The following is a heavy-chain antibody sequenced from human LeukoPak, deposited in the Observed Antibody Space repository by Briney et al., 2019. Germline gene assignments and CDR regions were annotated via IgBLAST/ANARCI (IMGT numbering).Heavy chain of an antibody. V-gene: IGHV3-30*18. Sequence: PGGSLRLSCAAARFTFSDYGMHWVRQAPGKGLEWVAIISYDGSVKYYADSVKGRFTISRDNSKNTLYLQMNSLRAEDTAVYYCAKDLVPYSSSQIHPNDYWGQGTLVTVSS. CDR3: AKDLVPYSSSQIHPNDY. CDR2: ISYDGSVK. J-gene: IGHJ4*02. D-gene: IGHD6-13*01. CDR1: RFTFSDYG.